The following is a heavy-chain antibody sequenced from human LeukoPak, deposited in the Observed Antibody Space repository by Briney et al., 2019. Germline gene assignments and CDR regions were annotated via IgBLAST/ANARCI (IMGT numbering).Heavy chain of an antibody. D-gene: IGHD6-19*01. CDR1: GYTFTSYD. J-gene: IGHJ2*01. CDR3: ARGGIAVAGFDL. CDR2: MNPNSGNT. V-gene: IGHV1-8*01. Sequence: ASVKVSCKASGYTFTSYDINWVRQATGQGLEWMGWMNPNSGNTGYAQKFQGRVTMTRNTSISTAYMELSSLRSEDTAVYYCARGGIAVAGFDLWGRGTLVTVSS.